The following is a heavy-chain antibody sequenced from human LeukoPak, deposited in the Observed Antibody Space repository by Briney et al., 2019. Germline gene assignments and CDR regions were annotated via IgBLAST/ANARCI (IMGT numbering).Heavy chain of an antibody. D-gene: IGHD6-6*01. V-gene: IGHV1-69*13. CDR1: GDTFSTYG. J-gene: IGHJ5*02. CDR2: IIPKFGTA. CDR3: ARVGIVSRLWFDP. Sequence: SVKVSCKASGDTFSTYGISWVRQAPGQGPEWMGGIIPKFGTANHAQKFQGRVTITADESTSTVYMYLSSLRSEDTAVYYCARVGIVSRLWFDPWGQGTLVTASS.